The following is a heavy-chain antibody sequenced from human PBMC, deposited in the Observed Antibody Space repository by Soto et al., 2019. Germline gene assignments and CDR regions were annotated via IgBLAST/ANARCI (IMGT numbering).Heavy chain of an antibody. CDR1: GGTFSSYA. CDR3: GMWYSSSSLYYFDY. CDR2: IIPIFGTA. J-gene: IGHJ4*02. V-gene: IGHV1-69*01. Sequence: QVQLVQSGAEVKKPGSSVKVSCKASGGTFSSYAISWVRPAPGQGLEWMGGIIPIFGTANYAQQFQGRVTITADESTSTDCMELSSLRSEDTAVYYCGMWYSSSSLYYFDYWGQGTLVTVSA. D-gene: IGHD6-6*01.